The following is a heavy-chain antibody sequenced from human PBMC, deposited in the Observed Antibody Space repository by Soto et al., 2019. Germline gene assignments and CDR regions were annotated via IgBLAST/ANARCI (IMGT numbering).Heavy chain of an antibody. CDR2: IDPSDSYT. D-gene: IGHD6-13*01. Sequence: EVQLVQSGAEVKKPGESLRISCKGSGYSFTSYWISWVRQMPGKGLEWLGRIDPSDSYTNYSPSFQVNVTISADKSISTAYLQWSSLKASDTAMYYCARLQAAAGDNDRTFDYWGQGTLVTVSS. CDR3: ARLQAAAGDNDRTFDY. V-gene: IGHV5-10-1*01. CDR1: GYSFTSYW. J-gene: IGHJ4*02.